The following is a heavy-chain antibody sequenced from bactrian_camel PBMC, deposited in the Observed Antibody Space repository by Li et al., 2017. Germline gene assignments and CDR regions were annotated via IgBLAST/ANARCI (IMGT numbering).Heavy chain of an antibody. CDR2: IDSDGNDAST. CDR1: GYQTSTYC. J-gene: IGHJ6*01. CDR3: AAFGGDCYVGVLSYIADFSY. Sequence: VQLVESGGGSVTAGGSLRLSCTVSGYQTSTYCMAWFRQAPGKQREGVAAIDSDGNDASTKYADSVKGRFTISQDKAKDTLHLQMNNLSPEDSAMYYCAAFGGDCYVGVLSYIADFSYWGQGTQVTVS. V-gene: IGHV3S26*01. D-gene: IGHD3*01.